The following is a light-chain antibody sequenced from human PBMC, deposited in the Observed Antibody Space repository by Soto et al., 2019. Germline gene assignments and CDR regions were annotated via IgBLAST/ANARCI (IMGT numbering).Light chain of an antibody. CDR1: QGIANY. V-gene: IGKV1-27*01. J-gene: IGKJ1*01. Sequence: DIPMTQSPSSLSASIGDRVTITCRASQGIANYLAWYQQKPGKVPKLLIYAASSLQSGVPSRFSGSGSGTDFTLTIRGLQPEDVATYYCQKYNGALWAFGQGTKVEVK. CDR2: AAS. CDR3: QKYNGALWA.